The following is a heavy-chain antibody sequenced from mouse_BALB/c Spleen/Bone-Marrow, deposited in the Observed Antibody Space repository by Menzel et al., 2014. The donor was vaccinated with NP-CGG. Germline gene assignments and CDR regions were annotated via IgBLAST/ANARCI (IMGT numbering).Heavy chain of an antibody. CDR2: ISSGGGST. V-gene: IGHV5-12-1*01. D-gene: IGHD1-1*01. CDR3: ARHRQLTTAN. CDR1: GFAFSSYD. Sequence: DVKLVESGGGLVKPGGSLKLSCAASGFAFSSYDMSWVRQTPEKGLEWVAYISSGGGSTYYPDTVKGRFTISRDNAKNTLYLQMSSLKSEDTAMYYCARHRQLTTANWGQGTLVTVSA. J-gene: IGHJ3*01.